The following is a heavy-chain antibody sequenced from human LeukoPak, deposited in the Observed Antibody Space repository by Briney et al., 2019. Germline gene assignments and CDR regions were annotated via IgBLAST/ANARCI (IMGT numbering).Heavy chain of an antibody. D-gene: IGHD5-18*01. J-gene: IGHJ5*02. CDR1: GFTFSNYA. Sequence: GGSLRLSCAASGFTFSNYAMNWVRQAPGKGLEWVSGISGSGSSTYYADSVKGRFTISRDNSKNTLYLQMNSLRAEDTAVYYCATYRQVLLPFEAWDQGTLVTVSS. CDR3: ATYRQVLLPFEA. CDR2: ISGSGSST. V-gene: IGHV3-23*01.